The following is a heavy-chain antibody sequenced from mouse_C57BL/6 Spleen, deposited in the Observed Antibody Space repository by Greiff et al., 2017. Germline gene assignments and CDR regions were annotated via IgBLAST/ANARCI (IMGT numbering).Heavy chain of an antibody. D-gene: IGHD1-1*01. CDR1: GYSITSGYY. Sequence: EVQVVESGPGLVKPSQSLSLTCSVTGYSITSGYYWNWIRQFPGNKLEWMGYISYDGSNNYNPSLKNRISITRDTSKNQFFLKLNSVTTEDTATYYCAREDYYGIYAMDYWGQGTSVTVSS. CDR3: AREDYYGIYAMDY. CDR2: ISYDGSN. J-gene: IGHJ4*01. V-gene: IGHV3-6*01.